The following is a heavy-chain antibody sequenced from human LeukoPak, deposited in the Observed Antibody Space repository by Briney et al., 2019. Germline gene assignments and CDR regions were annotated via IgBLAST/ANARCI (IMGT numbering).Heavy chain of an antibody. CDR3: ATSRIVVVPAANYDRSGYRDY. Sequence: SETLSLTCAVYGGSFSGYYWSWIRQPPGKGLEWIGEINHSGSTNYNPSLKSRVTTSVDTSKNQFSLKLSSVTAADTAVYYCATSRIVVVPAANYDRSGYRDYWGQGTLVTVSS. D-gene: IGHD2-2*01. CDR2: INHSGST. V-gene: IGHV4-34*01. J-gene: IGHJ4*02. CDR1: GGSFSGYY.